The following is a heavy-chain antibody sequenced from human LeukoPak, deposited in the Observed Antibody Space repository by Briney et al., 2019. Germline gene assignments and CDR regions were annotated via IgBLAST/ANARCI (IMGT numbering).Heavy chain of an antibody. CDR3: AKREDYFDY. CDR1: GGSFSGYY. V-gene: IGHV4-34*01. Sequence: PSETLSLTCAVYGGSFSGYYWSWIRQPPGKGLEWIGEINHSGSTNYNPSLKSRVTISVDTSKNQFSLKLSSVTAADTAVYYCAKREDYFDYWGQGTLVTVSS. D-gene: IGHD1-26*01. CDR2: INHSGST. J-gene: IGHJ4*02.